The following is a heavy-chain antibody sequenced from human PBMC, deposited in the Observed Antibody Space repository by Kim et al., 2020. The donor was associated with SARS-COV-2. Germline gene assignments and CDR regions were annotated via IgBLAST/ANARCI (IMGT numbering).Heavy chain of an antibody. CDR2: INHCGNT. CDR3: ARAPAANWFDS. J-gene: IGHJ5*01. Sequence: SETLSLTCAVNGGSFSGYYWSWIRQPPGKGLEWIGEINHCGNTNYNPSLKSRVTISVDTSKNQFSLKLSSVTAADTAVYYCARAPAANWFDSWGQGTRVTVAS. V-gene: IGHV4-34*01. CDR1: GGSFSGYY. D-gene: IGHD6-13*01.